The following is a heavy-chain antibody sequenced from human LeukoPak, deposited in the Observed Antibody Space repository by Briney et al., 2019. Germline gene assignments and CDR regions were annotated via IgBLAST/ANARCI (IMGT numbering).Heavy chain of an antibody. Sequence: ASVKVSCKASGYNFTDYYIHWVRQAPPQELEWMGCINPKSGGTNYAQKFRGRVTMTRDTSISTAYMELSGLRSDDTAVYYCARDSGLGPTWHPFDHWGQGTPVTVSS. V-gene: IGHV1-2*02. CDR1: GYNFTDYY. D-gene: IGHD1-26*01. CDR2: INPKSGGT. CDR3: ARDSGLGPTWHPFDH. J-gene: IGHJ4*02.